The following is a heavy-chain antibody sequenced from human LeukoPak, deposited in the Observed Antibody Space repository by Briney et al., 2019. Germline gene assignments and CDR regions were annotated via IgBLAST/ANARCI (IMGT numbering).Heavy chain of an antibody. CDR1: GDSISSYY. CDR3: ARHWDYGDARWFDP. Sequence: SETLSLTCTVSGDSISSYYWSWIRQPAGKGLEWIGRMYVSGSTNYNPSLKSRVTMSVDTSKNQFSLKLRSVTAADTAVYYCARHWDYGDARWFDPWGQGTLVTVSS. J-gene: IGHJ5*02. V-gene: IGHV4-4*07. D-gene: IGHD4-17*01. CDR2: MYVSGST.